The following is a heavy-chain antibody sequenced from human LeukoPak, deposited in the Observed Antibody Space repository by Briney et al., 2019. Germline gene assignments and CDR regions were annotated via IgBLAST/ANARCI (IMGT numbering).Heavy chain of an antibody. D-gene: IGHD7-27*01. V-gene: IGHV4-34*01. J-gene: IGHJ4*02. CDR1: GVSFSGYY. Sequence: TSETLSLTCAVYGVSFSGYYWSWIRQPPGKGLEWIGEINHSGSTNYNPSLKSRVTISVDTSKNQFSLKMTSVTAADTAVYYCARAPNWDRPFDSWGQGTLVTVSS. CDR3: ARAPNWDRPFDS. CDR2: INHSGST.